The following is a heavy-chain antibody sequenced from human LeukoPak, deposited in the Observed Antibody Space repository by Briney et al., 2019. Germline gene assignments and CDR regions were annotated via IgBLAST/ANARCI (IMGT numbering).Heavy chain of an antibody. CDR3: VADGTGVLPGDAFDI. CDR2: ISHINNDA. J-gene: IGHJ3*02. CDR1: GFSLSTHS. D-gene: IGHD3-10*01. V-gene: IGHV3-21*05. Sequence: GGSLRLSCAASGFSLSTHSLNWVRQAPGKGLEWISYISHINNDAHYGESVKGRFTISRDNAKNSLYLEMHTLRAEDTAMYYCVADGTGVLPGDAFDIWSQGTMVTVSA.